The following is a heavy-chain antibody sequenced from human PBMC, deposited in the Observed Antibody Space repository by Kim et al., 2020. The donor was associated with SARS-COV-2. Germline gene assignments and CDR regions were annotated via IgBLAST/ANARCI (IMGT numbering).Heavy chain of an antibody. V-gene: IGHV4-59*01. D-gene: IGHD2-15*01. J-gene: IGHJ4*02. CDR2: IYYSGST. CDR3: ARGPGGRGSIRPFDY. CDR1: GGSISSYY. Sequence: SETLSLTCTVSGGSISSYYWSWIRQPPGKGLEWIGYIYYSGSTNYNPSLKSRVTISVDTSKNQFSLKLSSVTAADTAVYYCARGPGGRGSIRPFDYWGQG.